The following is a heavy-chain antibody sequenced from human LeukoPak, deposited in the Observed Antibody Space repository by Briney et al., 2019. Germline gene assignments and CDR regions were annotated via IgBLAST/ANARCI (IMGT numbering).Heavy chain of an antibody. CDR3: AKDWSTTVTYYYFDY. Sequence: GGSLRLSCAASGFTFSSYGMHWVRQAPGKGLEWVAFIRYDGSNKYYADSVKGRFTISRDNSKNTLYLQMNSLRAEDTAVYYCAKDWSTTVTYYYFDYWGQGTLVTVSS. D-gene: IGHD4-17*01. V-gene: IGHV3-30*02. CDR2: IRYDGSNK. CDR1: GFTFSSYG. J-gene: IGHJ4*02.